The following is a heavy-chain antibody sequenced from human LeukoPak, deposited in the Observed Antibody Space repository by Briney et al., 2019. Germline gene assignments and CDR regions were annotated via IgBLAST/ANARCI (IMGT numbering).Heavy chain of an antibody. J-gene: IGHJ4*02. CDR3: ARVWQDYSGVDY. V-gene: IGHV3-48*02. CDR1: GFTFGNYA. Sequence: GGSLRLSCEASGFTFGNYAMNWVRQAPGKGLEWLSYISSTSTTMFYADSVKGRFAISRDNARSSLYLQMNSLRDEDTAVYYCARVWQDYSGVDYWGQGTLVTVSS. D-gene: IGHD2-21*01. CDR2: ISSTSTTM.